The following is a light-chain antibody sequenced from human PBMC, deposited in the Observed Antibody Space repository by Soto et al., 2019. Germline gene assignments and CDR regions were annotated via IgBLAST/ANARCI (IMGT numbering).Light chain of an antibody. V-gene: IGKV1-39*01. CDR1: QSISSY. CDR2: RAS. CDR3: QQSSSTPYT. Sequence: DIQMTQSPSSLSASIGDRVILTCRASQSISSYLNWYQQKPGEAPKLLIYRASSLLGGVPSRFSGSGSGTDFTLTISSLQPEDFATYFCQQSSSTPYTFGQGTKLGIK. J-gene: IGKJ2*01.